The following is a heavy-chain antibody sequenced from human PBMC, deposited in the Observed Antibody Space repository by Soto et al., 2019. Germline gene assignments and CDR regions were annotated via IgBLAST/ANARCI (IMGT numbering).Heavy chain of an antibody. J-gene: IGHJ4*02. D-gene: IGHD3-9*01. CDR2: IIPIFGTA. V-gene: IGHV1-69*13. Sequence: SVKVSCKASGGTFSSYAISWVRQAPGQGLEWMGGIIPIFGTANYAQKFQGRVTITADESTSTASMELSSLRSEDTAVYYCARGVLRYVDWSANYYYFDYWGQGTLVTVSS. CDR1: GGTFSSYA. CDR3: ARGVLRYVDWSANYYYFDY.